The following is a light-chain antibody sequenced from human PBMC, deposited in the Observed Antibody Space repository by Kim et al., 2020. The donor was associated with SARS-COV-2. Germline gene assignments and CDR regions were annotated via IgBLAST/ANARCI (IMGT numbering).Light chain of an antibody. CDR3: QQYGTSPWT. J-gene: IGKJ1*01. CDR2: GTS. V-gene: IGKV3-20*01. CDR1: QRVSNTY. Sequence: SPGERATLSCRTSQRVSNTYLAWYQQKPGQAPRLLLYGTSRRATGIPDRFSGTGSGTDFTLTISRLEPEDFAIYYCQQYGTSPWTFGQGTKVDIK.